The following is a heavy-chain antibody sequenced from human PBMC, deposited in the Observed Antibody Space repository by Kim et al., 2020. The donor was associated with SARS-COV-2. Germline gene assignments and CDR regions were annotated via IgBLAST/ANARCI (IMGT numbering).Heavy chain of an antibody. J-gene: IGHJ6*03. Sequence: GGSLRLSCAASGFTFSNAWMSWVRQAPGKGLEWVGRIKSKTDGGTTDYAAPVKGRFTISRDDSKNTLYLQMNSLKTEDTAVYYCTTDRLMTTRQVEGGRDDYYYYYMDVWGKGTTVTVSS. CDR1: GFTFSNAW. D-gene: IGHD4-4*01. CDR3: TTDRLMTTRQVEGGRDDYYYYYMDV. V-gene: IGHV3-15*01. CDR2: IKSKTDGGTT.